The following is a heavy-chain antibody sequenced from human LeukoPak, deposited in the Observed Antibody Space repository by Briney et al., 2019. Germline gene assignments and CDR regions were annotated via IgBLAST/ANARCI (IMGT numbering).Heavy chain of an antibody. V-gene: IGHV4-34*01. CDR2: INHSGST. Sequence: PSETLSLTCAVYGGSFSGYYWSWIRKPPGKGLEWIGEINHSGSTNYNPSLKSRVTISVDTSKNQFSLKLSSVTAADTAVYYCARLGSRNYDFWSGYYNAPIDPWGQGTLVTVSS. J-gene: IGHJ5*02. D-gene: IGHD3-3*01. CDR1: GGSFSGYY. CDR3: ARLGSRNYDFWSGYYNAPIDP.